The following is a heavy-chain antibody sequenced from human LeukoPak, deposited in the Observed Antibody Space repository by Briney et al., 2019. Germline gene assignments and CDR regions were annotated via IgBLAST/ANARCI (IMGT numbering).Heavy chain of an antibody. D-gene: IGHD6-13*01. CDR2: IWYDGSTQ. J-gene: IGHJ6*03. Sequence: GRSLRLSRAASGFTFRSYGMHWVRQAPGKGLEWVAVIWYDGSTQYYGDSVKGRFTISKDNFKNTLYLQVNRLRAEDTAVYYCARQLLEDSSSWYKSYYYYMDVWGKGTTVTVSS. CDR3: ARQLLEDSSSWYKSYYYYMDV. V-gene: IGHV3-33*01. CDR1: GFTFRSYG.